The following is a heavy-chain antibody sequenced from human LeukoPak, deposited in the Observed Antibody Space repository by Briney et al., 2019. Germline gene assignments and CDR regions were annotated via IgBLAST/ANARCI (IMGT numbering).Heavy chain of an antibody. D-gene: IGHD2-2*01. CDR3: ARAPKSTDIVVVPAAHYYYYGMDV. Sequence: PSETLSLTCAVYGGSFSGYYWSWIRQPPGKGLEWIGEINHSGSTNYNPSLKSRVTISVDTSKNQFSLKLSSVTAADTAVYYCARAPKSTDIVVVPAAHYYYYGMDVWGQGTTVTVSS. J-gene: IGHJ6*02. V-gene: IGHV4-34*01. CDR2: INHSGST. CDR1: GGSFSGYY.